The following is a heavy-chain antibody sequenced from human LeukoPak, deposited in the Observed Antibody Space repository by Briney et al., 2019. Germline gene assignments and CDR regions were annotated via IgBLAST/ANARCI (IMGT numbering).Heavy chain of an antibody. CDR1: GFTFSSYS. CDR3: ARAPNYYDSSDALDI. V-gene: IGHV3-21*01. Sequence: GGSLRLSCAASGFTFSSYSMNWVRQAPGKGLEWVSSISSSSSYIYYADSVKGRFTISRDNAKNSLYLQMDSLRAEDTAVYYCARAPNYYDSSDALDIWGQGTMVTVSS. D-gene: IGHD3-22*01. CDR2: ISSSSSYI. J-gene: IGHJ3*02.